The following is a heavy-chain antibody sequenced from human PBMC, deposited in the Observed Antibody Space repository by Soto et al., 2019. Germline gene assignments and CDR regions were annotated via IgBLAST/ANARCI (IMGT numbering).Heavy chain of an antibody. J-gene: IGHJ4*02. V-gene: IGHV3-23*01. CDR1: GFTFSSYA. D-gene: IGHD5-12*01. CDR3: AKASMDYDWIFDY. CDR2: LSAGGGTT. Sequence: EVQLLESGGGLVQPGGSLRLSCAASGFTFSSYAMSWVRQAPGKGLEWVSALSAGGGTTHYADSVKGRFTISRDSSKNTLYLQMNSLRAEDTAVYYCAKASMDYDWIFDYWGQGILVTVSS.